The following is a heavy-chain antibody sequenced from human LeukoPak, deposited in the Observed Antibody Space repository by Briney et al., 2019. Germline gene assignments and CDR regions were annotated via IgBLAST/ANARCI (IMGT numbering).Heavy chain of an antibody. V-gene: IGHV3-23*01. CDR3: AKGAASRGYTYVAN. CDR2: VSGSGGST. CDR1: AFTFRPYA. D-gene: IGHD5-18*01. J-gene: IGHJ4*02. Sequence: GGSLRLSCAASAFTFRPYAMIWIRQAPGKGLEWVSSVSGSGGSTYYADSVKGRFTISRDNSNNTLYLQMNSLRAEDTAVYYCAKGAASRGYTYVANWGQGTLVTVSS.